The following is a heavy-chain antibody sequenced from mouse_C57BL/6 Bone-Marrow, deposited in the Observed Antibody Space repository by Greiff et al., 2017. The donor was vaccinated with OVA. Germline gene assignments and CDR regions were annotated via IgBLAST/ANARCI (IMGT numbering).Heavy chain of an antibody. J-gene: IGHJ1*03. CDR3: ARRYYGSSYWYFDV. Sequence: VQLQQPGAELVKPGASVKMSCKASGYTFTSYWITWVKQRPGQGLECIGDIYPGSGSTNYNEKFKSKATLTVDTSSSTAYMQLSSLTSEDSAVYYCARRYYGSSYWYFDVWGTVTTVTVSS. V-gene: IGHV1-55*01. D-gene: IGHD1-1*01. CDR1: GYTFTSYW. CDR2: IYPGSGST.